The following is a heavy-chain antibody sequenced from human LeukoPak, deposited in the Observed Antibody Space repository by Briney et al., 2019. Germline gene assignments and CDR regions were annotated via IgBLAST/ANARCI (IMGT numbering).Heavy chain of an antibody. V-gene: IGHV4-59*01. CDR2: TYYSGST. J-gene: IGHJ4*02. Sequence: PSETLSLTCTVSGGSIRSYYWSWIRQPPGKGLEWIGYTYYSGSTNSNASLQSRVSISVDTSKNHFSLKVSSVTAADTAVYYCARALTPGYCSGGTCSYFDYWGQGTLVTVSS. CDR1: GGSIRSYY. D-gene: IGHD2-15*01. CDR3: ARALTPGYCSGGTCSYFDY.